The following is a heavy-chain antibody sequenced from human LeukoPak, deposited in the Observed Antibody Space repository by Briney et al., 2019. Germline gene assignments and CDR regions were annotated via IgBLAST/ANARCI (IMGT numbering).Heavy chain of an antibody. CDR2: IYSGGNT. D-gene: IGHD3-16*01. CDR1: GFTLSSYA. J-gene: IGHJ4*02. CDR3: ARDSESVWGSYYFEY. Sequence: GGSLRLSCAASGFTLSSYAMSWVRQAPGKGLGWVSVIYSGGNTYHAASVKGRVTISRDNSKNTPYRQMNSLRAEDTAVYYCARDSESVWGSYYFEYWGQGTVVSVPS. V-gene: IGHV3-66*02.